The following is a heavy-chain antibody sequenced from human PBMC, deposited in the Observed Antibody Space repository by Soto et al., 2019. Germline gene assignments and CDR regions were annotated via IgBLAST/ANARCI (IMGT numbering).Heavy chain of an antibody. CDR2: ITPFSGDV. Sequence: QMQLVQSGAEVKKTGSTVTVSCKALGNTFTYRYLHWVRQAPVQALEWMGWITPFSGDVHYAQKFEERVTITGDRSINTAYMRMSSLRSEDTAMYYCASGGAGSGPFTWELPDHWGQGTLVTVSS. CDR1: GNTFTYRY. V-gene: IGHV1-45*02. J-gene: IGHJ4*02. D-gene: IGHD1-26*01. CDR3: ASGGAGSGPFTWELPDH.